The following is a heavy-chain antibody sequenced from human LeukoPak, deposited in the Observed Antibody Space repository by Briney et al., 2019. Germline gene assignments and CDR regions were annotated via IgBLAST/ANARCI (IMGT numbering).Heavy chain of an antibody. J-gene: IGHJ4*02. V-gene: IGHV4-59*07. CDR1: GGSISNDY. D-gene: IGHD3-3*01. CDR2: IYYSGDT. CDR3: ARSRITSIFGVVLDYYFDY. Sequence: PSDTLSLTCTVSGGSISNDYWSWLRQPPGKGLEWIGYIYYSGDTNYNPSLKSRVTISVDTSKKQFSLKLSSVTAADTAVYYCARSRITSIFGVVLDYYFDYWGQGTLVTVSS.